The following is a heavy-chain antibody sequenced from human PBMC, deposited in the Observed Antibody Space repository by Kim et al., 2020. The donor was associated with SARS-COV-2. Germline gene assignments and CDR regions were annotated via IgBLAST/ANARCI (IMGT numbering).Heavy chain of an antibody. D-gene: IGHD3-9*01. Sequence: ASVKVSCKASGYTFTSYGISWVRQAPGQGLEWMGWISAYNGNTNYAQKLQGRVTMTTDTSTSTAYMELRSLRSDDTAVYYCARDTYYDILTGYYDNWFDPWGQGTLVTVSS. CDR3: ARDTYYDILTGYYDNWFDP. CDR1: GYTFTSYG. J-gene: IGHJ5*02. V-gene: IGHV1-18*01. CDR2: ISAYNGNT.